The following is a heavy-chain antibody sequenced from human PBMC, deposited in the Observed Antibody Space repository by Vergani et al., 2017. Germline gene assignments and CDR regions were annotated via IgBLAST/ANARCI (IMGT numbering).Heavy chain of an antibody. CDR1: GYTFTSYY. J-gene: IGHJ5*02. CDR2: INPSGGST. V-gene: IGHV1-46*01. D-gene: IGHD2-2*01. CDR3: ARESRYCSSTSCYVGRDWFDP. Sequence: QVQLVQSGAEVKKPGASVKVSCKASGYTFTSYYMHWVRQAPGQGLEWMGIINPSGGSTSYAQKFQGRVTMTRDTSTSTVSMELSSLRSEDTAVYYCARESRYCSSTSCYVGRDWFDPWGQGTLVTVSS.